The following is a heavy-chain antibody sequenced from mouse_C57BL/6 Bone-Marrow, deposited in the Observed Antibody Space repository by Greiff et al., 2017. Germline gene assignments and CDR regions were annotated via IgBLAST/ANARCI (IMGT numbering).Heavy chain of an antibody. V-gene: IGHV1-26*01. CDR3: ARRDSKNAMDY. Sequence: VQLQQSGPELVNPRPSVKISCKVSGYSFTDYYMNWGKQSHGKSLEWIGDINPNNGGTSYNQKFKGKATSTVDKSSSTAYMELRSLTSEDSAVYYCARRDSKNAMDYWGQGTSDTSSS. D-gene: IGHD2-5*01. J-gene: IGHJ4*01. CDR2: INPNNGGT. CDR1: GYSFTDYY.